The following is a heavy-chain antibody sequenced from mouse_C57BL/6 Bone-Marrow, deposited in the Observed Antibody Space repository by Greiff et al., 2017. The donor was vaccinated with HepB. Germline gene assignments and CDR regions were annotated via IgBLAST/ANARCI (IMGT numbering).Heavy chain of an antibody. D-gene: IGHD1-1*01. CDR3: ARVITTVVEAMDY. CDR2: ISDGGSYT. V-gene: IGHV5-4*03. Sequence: EVKLMESGGGLVKPGGSLKLSCAASGFTFSSYAMSWVRQTPEKRLEWVATISDGGSYTYYPDNVKGRFTISRDNAKNNLYLQMSHLKSEDTAMYYCARVITTVVEAMDYWGQGTSVTVSS. CDR1: GFTFSSYA. J-gene: IGHJ4*01.